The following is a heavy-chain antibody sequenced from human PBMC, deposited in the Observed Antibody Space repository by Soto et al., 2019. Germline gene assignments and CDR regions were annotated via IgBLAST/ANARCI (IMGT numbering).Heavy chain of an antibody. CDR1: GFTFCSYS. J-gene: IGHJ4*02. CDR2: ISSSSSTI. V-gene: IGHV3-48*01. D-gene: IGHD6-19*01. Sequence: EVQLVESGGGLVQPGGSLRRSCAASGFTFCSYSMNWVRQAPGKGLEWVSYISSSSSTIYYADSVKGRFTISRDNAKNSLYLQMNSLRAEDTAVYYCARDREAVADYFDYWGQGTLVTVSS. CDR3: ARDREAVADYFDY.